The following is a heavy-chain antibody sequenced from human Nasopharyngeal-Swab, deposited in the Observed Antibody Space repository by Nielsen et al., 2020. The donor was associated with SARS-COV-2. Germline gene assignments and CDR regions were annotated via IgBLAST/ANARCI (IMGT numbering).Heavy chain of an antibody. CDR3: ARGYGSFPYYFDH. Sequence: GSLRLSCPVSGGSVSTTTYFWGWIRQPPGKGLEWIGTVYYSGSTYYNPSLKSRVTISVDTSKSQFSLKLNSVTATDTAVYYCARGYGSFPYYFDHWGQGTLVTVSS. CDR2: VYYSGST. D-gene: IGHD1-26*01. J-gene: IGHJ4*02. CDR1: GGSVSTTTYF. V-gene: IGHV4-39*01.